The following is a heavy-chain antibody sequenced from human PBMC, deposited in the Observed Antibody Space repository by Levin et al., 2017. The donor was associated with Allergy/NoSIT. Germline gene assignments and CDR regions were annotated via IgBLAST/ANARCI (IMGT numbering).Heavy chain of an antibody. J-gene: IGHJ5*02. CDR2: ISGSGGTT. V-gene: IGHV3-23*01. CDR3: AKSSGLVLEWLSPPNWFDP. CDR1: GFTFSTYA. D-gene: IGHD3-3*01. Sequence: GGSLRLSCAASGFTFSTYAMAWVRQAPGKGLEWVSGISGSGGTTYYADSVKGRFIISRDNSKNTLFLQLNSLRAEDTAVYYCAKSSGLVLEWLSPPNWFDPWGQGTQVTVSA.